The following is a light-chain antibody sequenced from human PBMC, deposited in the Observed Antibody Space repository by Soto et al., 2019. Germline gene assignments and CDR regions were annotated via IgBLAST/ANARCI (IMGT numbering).Light chain of an antibody. CDR3: GAWDDSLSGRV. V-gene: IGLV1-47*01. CDR1: SSNIGVNY. J-gene: IGLJ3*02. CDR2: RNN. Sequence: QSVLTQPPSASGTPGQRVTISCSGSSSNIGVNYVYWYQQLPGTAPKLLIYRNNQRPSGVPARFSGSKSGTSASLAISGLRSEDEADYYCGAWDDSLSGRVFGGGTQLTVL.